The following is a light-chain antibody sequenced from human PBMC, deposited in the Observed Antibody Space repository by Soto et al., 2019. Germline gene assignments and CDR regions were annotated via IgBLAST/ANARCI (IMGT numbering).Light chain of an antibody. CDR1: QSVATNH. CDR2: GTS. J-gene: IGKJ2*01. Sequence: DIVLTQSPGTLPLSPGERATLSCRASQSVATNHLAWYQQRPGQAPRLLIYGTSSRAAGIPDRFSASGSGTDFTLTISRLEPEDSAVYYCQQYDRSPYIFGQGTKLEIK. CDR3: QQYDRSPYI. V-gene: IGKV3-20*01.